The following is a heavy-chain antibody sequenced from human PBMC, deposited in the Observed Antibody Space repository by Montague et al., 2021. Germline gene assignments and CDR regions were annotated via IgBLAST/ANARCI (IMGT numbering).Heavy chain of an antibody. CDR1: GGSISNAH. CDR2: MFYCGGT. Sequence: SETLSLTCTVSGGSISNAHWCWVRQPPGTGLEWLGSMFYCGGTSNNPSLTSRVPISIDTSTTQFSLQLSSVTAADTAVYYCAKNVGCGSGAWYEGFDPWGPGTMVTVSS. CDR3: AKNVGCGSGAWYEGFDP. D-gene: IGHD3-10*01. V-gene: IGHV4-59*12. J-gene: IGHJ5*02.